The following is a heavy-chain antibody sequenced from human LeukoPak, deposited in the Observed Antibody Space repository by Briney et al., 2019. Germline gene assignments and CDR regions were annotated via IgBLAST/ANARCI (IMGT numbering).Heavy chain of an antibody. V-gene: IGHV3-23*05. J-gene: IGHJ6*04. D-gene: IGHD3-22*01. CDR1: GFTFSSYA. CDR2: IYSTDKT. CDR3: AREIGYYFDNHSSRLRGRFDV. Sequence: PGGSLRLSCAASGFTFSSYAMSWVRQAPGKGLEWVSVIYSTDKTNYADSVQGRFTISRDPSKNTVYLQMNSLRGEDTAVYYCAREIGYYFDNHSSRLRGRFDVWGTGTTVIVSS.